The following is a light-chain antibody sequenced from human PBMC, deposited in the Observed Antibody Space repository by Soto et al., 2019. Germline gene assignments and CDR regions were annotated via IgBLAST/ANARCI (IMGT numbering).Light chain of an antibody. CDR2: EVT. J-gene: IGLJ2*01. CDR1: SSDVGTYNY. Sequence: QSALTQPASVSGSPGQSITISCTGTSSDVGTYNYVSWYQQYPGKAPKVMISEVTNRPSGVSNRFSGSKSGNTASLTISGLQAEDEADYYCSSYAGSYTLVVFGGGTKLTVL. CDR3: SSYAGSYTLVV. V-gene: IGLV2-14*01.